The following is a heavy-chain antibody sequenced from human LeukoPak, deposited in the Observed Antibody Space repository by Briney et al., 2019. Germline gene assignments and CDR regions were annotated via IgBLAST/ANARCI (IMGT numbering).Heavy chain of an antibody. D-gene: IGHD1-26*01. J-gene: IGHJ4*02. CDR1: GFTFSGYW. CDR3: ARDGRSGNFDK. Sequence: GSLRLSCAASGFTFSGYWMHWVRQAPGKGLAWVSVIRSDGSITTYADSVKGRFTISRDTAKNTLYLQMNSLRAEDTAVYYCARDGRSGNFDKWGQGTLVSVSS. CDR2: IRSDGSIT. V-gene: IGHV3-74*01.